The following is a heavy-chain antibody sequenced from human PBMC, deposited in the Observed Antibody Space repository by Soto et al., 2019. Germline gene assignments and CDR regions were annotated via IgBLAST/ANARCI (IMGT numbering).Heavy chain of an antibody. D-gene: IGHD6-13*01. CDR2: IIPIFGTA. J-gene: IGHJ4*02. CDR3: ARGHARAAADFDY. V-gene: IGHV1-69*13. CDR1: GGTFSSYA. Sequence: ASVKVSCKASGGTFSSYAISWVRQAPGQGLEWMGGIIPIFGTANYAQKFQGRVTITADESTSTAYMELSSLRSEATAVYYCARGHARAAADFDYWGQGTLVTVSS.